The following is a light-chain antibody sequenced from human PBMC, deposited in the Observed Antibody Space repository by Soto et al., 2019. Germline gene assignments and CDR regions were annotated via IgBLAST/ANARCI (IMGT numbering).Light chain of an antibody. CDR2: AAS. Sequence: VLTQSPATLSLSPGESATRSCSASQNVGNNLAWYQQKSGQAPRLLIYAASDRATGVPARVSGRMSGTDFTLTISSLEPEEFANYFGQQRSRWPRGTFGRGTKLE. CDR1: QNVGNN. V-gene: IGKV3-11*01. CDR3: QQRSRWPRGT. J-gene: IGKJ2*02.